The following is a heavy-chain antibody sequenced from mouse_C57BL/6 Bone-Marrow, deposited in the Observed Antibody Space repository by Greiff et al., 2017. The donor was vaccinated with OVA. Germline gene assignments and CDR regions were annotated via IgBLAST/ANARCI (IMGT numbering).Heavy chain of an antibody. CDR1: GYTFTDYY. J-gene: IGHJ4*01. V-gene: IGHV1-26*01. CDR2: INPNNGGT. D-gene: IGHD2-4*01. Sequence: VQLQQSGPELVKPGASVKISCKASGYTFTDYYMNWVKQSHGKSLEWIGDINPNNGGTSYNQKFKGKATLTVDKSSSTAYMELRSLTSEDSAVYYCARGLRYYGMDYWGQGTSVTVSS. CDR3: ARGLRYYGMDY.